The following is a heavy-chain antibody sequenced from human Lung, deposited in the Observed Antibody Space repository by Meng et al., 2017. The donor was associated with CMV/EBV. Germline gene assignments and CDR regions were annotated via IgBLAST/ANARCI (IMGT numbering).Heavy chain of an antibody. J-gene: IGHJ6*02. Sequence: ASVKVSCKASGYTFTRYDINWVRQAAGQGREWMGWMNTNSGNTGYAQNFQGRVTMTRNTATGTAYMELTSLKSEDTAVYYCAREEILVEASAVGRAKYYYSVMDAWGQGXTVTVSS. CDR1: GYTFTRYD. CDR3: AREEILVEASAVGRAKYYYSVMDA. CDR2: MNTNSGNT. V-gene: IGHV1-8*01. D-gene: IGHD2/OR15-2a*01.